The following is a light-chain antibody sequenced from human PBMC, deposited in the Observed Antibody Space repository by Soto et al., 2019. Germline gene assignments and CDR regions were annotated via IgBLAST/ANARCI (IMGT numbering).Light chain of an antibody. CDR1: QSISSW. CDR3: QQYNNYWT. CDR2: DAS. V-gene: IGKV1-5*01. Sequence: DIQMTQSPSTLSASVGDRVTITCRASQSISSWLAWYQQKPGKAPKLLIYDASSLERGVPSRFSGSGSATEFTLTISSLQPDDFATYYCQQYNNYWTFGQGTKVDIK. J-gene: IGKJ1*01.